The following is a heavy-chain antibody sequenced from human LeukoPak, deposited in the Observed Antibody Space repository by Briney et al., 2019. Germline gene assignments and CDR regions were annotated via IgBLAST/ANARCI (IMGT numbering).Heavy chain of an antibody. D-gene: IGHD3-3*01. CDR3: ARLRFLEWLFFDY. Sequence: SETLSLTCTVSGGSISSYYWSWIRQPPGKGLEWIGYIYYSGGTNYNPSLKSRVTISVDTSKNQFSLKLSSVTAADTAVYYCARLRFLEWLFFDYWGQGTLVTVSS. CDR1: GGSISSYY. J-gene: IGHJ4*02. V-gene: IGHV4-59*01. CDR2: IYYSGGT.